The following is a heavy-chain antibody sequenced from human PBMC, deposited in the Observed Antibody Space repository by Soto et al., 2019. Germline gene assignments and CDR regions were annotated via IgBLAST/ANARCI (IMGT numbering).Heavy chain of an antibody. J-gene: IGHJ4*02. Sequence: QVQLVQSGAEVKKPGASVKVTCKASGYAFTSYDMNWVRQATGQGREWMGWMNPNSGNTGYAQKFQGRVTMTRNTSLSTAYMELSSLRSEDTAVYYCARVGNDYGDYEGVDYWGQGTLVTVSS. D-gene: IGHD4-17*01. CDR3: ARVGNDYGDYEGVDY. CDR2: MNPNSGNT. V-gene: IGHV1-8*01. CDR1: GYAFTSYD.